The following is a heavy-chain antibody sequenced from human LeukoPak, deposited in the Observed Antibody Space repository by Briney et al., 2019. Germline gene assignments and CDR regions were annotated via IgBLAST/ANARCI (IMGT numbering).Heavy chain of an antibody. CDR2: ISAYNGNT. CDR1: GYTFTSYG. D-gene: IGHD2-15*01. Sequence: ASVKVSCKASGYTFTSYGISWVRQAPGQGLEWMGWISAYNGNTNYAQKLQGRVTLTTDTSTSTAYMELRSLRSDDTAVYYCARESRPRVVVAASLYYYYYGMDVWGQGTTVTVSS. V-gene: IGHV1-18*01. J-gene: IGHJ6*02. CDR3: ARESRPRVVVAASLYYYYYGMDV.